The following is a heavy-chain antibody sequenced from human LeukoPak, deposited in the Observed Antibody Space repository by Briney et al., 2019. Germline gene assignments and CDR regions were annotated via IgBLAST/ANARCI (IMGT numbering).Heavy chain of an antibody. CDR2: ISSSSSTI. J-gene: IGHJ5*02. CDR1: GFTFSSYS. CDR3: ARDSRGRYANNWFDP. Sequence: GGSLRLSRAASGFTFSSYSMNWVRQAPGKGLEWVSYISSSSSTIYYADSVKGRFTISRDNAKNSLYLQMNSLRAEDTAVYYCARDSRGRYANNWFDPWGQGTLVTVSS. V-gene: IGHV3-48*01. D-gene: IGHD1-26*01.